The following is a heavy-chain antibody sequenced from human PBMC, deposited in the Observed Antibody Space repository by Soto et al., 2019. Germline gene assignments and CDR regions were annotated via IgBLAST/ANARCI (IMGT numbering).Heavy chain of an antibody. D-gene: IGHD2-21*02. J-gene: IGHJ4*02. CDR2: IKPRSGDT. Sequence: QVHLVQSGDEVGEPGASVKVSCKASGYNFNDYFMHWVRQAPGQGLEWMGWIKPRSGDTKYEQKSHGRVTLASDMSISTAYMNVILVTSNDTAVYFCAAVTEADTFEYWGQGTLVIVST. CDR3: AAVTEADTFEY. CDR1: GYNFNDYF. V-gene: IGHV1-2*02.